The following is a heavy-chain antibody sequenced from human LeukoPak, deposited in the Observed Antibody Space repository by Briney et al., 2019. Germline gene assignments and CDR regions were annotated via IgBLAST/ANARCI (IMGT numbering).Heavy chain of an antibody. CDR3: ARLPDISGWPFDY. V-gene: IGHV4-59*01. Sequence: PSETLSLTCTASDDSINRDFWTWIRQPPGRGLEWIGYIRHSGRTEYNTSLQNRVTISIDRSKNQFSLRLTSVTAADTAIYYCARLPDISGWPFDYWGQGMLVTVSS. D-gene: IGHD6-19*01. J-gene: IGHJ4*02. CDR2: IRHSGRT. CDR1: DDSINRDF.